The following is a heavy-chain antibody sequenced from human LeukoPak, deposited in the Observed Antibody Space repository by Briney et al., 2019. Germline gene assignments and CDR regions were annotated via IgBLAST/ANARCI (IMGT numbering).Heavy chain of an antibody. V-gene: IGHV1-2*02. CDR3: GRRPYGSENYYDY. J-gene: IGHJ4*02. D-gene: IGHD3-10*01. CDR2: INPNSGGT. Sequence: ASVKVSCKASGYTFTDYHVHWVRQAPGQGLEWMGWINPNSGGTNYAQKFQGRVTMTRDTSISTAYMEMSRLRSDDKAVYYCGRRPYGSENYYDYWGQGTLATVSS. CDR1: GYTFTDYH.